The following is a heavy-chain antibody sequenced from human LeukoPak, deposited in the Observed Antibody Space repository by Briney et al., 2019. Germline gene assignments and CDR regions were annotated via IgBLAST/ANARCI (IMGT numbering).Heavy chain of an antibody. CDR2: ISGSGGST. D-gene: IGHD2-15*01. J-gene: IGHJ4*02. Sequence: PGGSLTLSCAASGFTFSSYARSWIRQAPGKGLEFVSAISGSGGSTYYADSVKGRLTISRDNAKNTLYLQMNSLRAEDTAVYYCAKDEPLGYCSGGSCYEGNYWGQGTLVTVSS. CDR3: AKDEPLGYCSGGSCYEGNY. CDR1: GFTFSSYA. V-gene: IGHV3-23*01.